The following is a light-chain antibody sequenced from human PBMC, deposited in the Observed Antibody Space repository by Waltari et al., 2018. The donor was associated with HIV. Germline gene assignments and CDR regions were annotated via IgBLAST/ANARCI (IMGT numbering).Light chain of an antibody. V-gene: IGKV3-15*01. Sequence: EILMTQSPATLSVSPGEEVTLSCRASQSISSNLAWYQQKPGQAPRLLIYGASTRAAGFPARFTGSGAGTEFTLTICNLQSEDFAIYYCQQFHNWPRTFGQGTKVEIK. CDR3: QQFHNWPRT. CDR1: QSISSN. J-gene: IGKJ1*01. CDR2: GAS.